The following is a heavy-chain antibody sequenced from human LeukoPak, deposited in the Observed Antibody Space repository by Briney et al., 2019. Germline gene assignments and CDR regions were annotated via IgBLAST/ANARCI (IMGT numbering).Heavy chain of an antibody. J-gene: IGHJ4*02. CDR1: GFTFSSYW. CDR2: INSDGSST. D-gene: IGHD3-3*01. V-gene: IGHV3-74*01. CDR3: ARFSRYYDFWGGLLDY. Sequence: PGGSLRLSCAASGFTFSSYWMHWVRQAPGKGLVWVSRINSDGSSTSYADSVKGRFTISRDNAKNTLYLQMNSLRAEDTAVYYCARFSRYYDFWGGLLDYWGQGTLVTVSS.